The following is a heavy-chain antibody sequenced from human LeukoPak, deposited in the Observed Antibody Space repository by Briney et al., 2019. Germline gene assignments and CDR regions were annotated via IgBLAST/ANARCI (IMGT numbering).Heavy chain of an antibody. CDR1: GGSISTYY. J-gene: IGHJ4*02. CDR2: IYYSGSA. D-gene: IGHD1-26*01. V-gene: IGHV4-59*12. Sequence: SETLSLTCTVSGGSISTYYGNWIRQAPGKGLEWIGYIYYSGSAYYKPSLKSRVAISVDTSKNQFSLKLSSVTAADTAVYYCARGSGSYPYYFDYWGQGTLVTVSS. CDR3: ARGSGSYPYYFDY.